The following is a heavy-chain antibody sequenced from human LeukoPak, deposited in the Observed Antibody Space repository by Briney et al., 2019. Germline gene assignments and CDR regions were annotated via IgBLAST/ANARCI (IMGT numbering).Heavy chain of an antibody. CDR2: IYYSGST. V-gene: IGHV4-59*08. CDR1: GGSISSYY. J-gene: IGHJ4*02. Sequence: SETLSLTCTVSGGSISSYYWSWIRQPPGKGLEWIGYIYYSGSTNYNPSLKSRVTISVDTSKNQFSLKLSSVTAADTAVYYCASRYCSSTSCYTFDYWGQGTLVTVSS. CDR3: ASRYCSSTSCYTFDY. D-gene: IGHD2-2*02.